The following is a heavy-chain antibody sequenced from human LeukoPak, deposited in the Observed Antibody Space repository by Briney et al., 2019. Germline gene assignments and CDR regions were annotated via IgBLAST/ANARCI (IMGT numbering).Heavy chain of an antibody. V-gene: IGHV3-66*02. Sequence: GGSLRLSCAASGFDVSRNYMHWVRQAPGKGLDWVSVIYYGGSTFYADSVTGRFSTSRDRSNTTVYLQMHSLKTAVKAVSDCASDRAGLDAWGLGTLVSVSS. J-gene: IGHJ5*02. CDR2: IYYGGST. CDR3: ASDRAGLDA. CDR1: GFDVSRNY. D-gene: IGHD1-14*01.